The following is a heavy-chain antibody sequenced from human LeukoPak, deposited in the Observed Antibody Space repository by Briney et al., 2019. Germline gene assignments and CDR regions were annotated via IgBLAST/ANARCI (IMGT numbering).Heavy chain of an antibody. CDR1: GXTFSSYS. CDR3: ARGHYGSGIHQGAFDI. V-gene: IGHV3-21*01. D-gene: IGHD3-10*01. CDR2: ISSSSSYI. Sequence: GGSLRLSCAASGXTFSSYSMNWVRQAPGKGLEWVSSISSSSSYIYYADSVKGRFTISRDNAKNSLYLQMNSLGAEDTAVYYCARGHYGSGIHQGAFDIWGQGTIVTVSS. J-gene: IGHJ3*02.